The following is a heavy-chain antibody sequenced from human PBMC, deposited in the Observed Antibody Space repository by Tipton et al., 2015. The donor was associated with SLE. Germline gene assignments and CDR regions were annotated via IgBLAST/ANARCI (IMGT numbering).Heavy chain of an antibody. J-gene: IGHJ4*02. CDR1: GGSISSSSYY. D-gene: IGHD4-23*01. Sequence: TLSLTCTVSGGSISSSSYYWGWIRQPPGKGLEWIGSIYYSGSTYYNPSLKSRVTISVDTSKNQFSLKLSSVTAADTAVYYCARDSDGGNSGGPFGYWGQGTLVTVSS. V-gene: IGHV4-39*07. CDR2: IYYSGST. CDR3: ARDSDGGNSGGPFGY.